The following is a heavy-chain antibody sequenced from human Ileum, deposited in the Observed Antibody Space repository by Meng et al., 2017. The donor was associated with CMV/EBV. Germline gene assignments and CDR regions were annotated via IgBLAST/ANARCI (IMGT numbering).Heavy chain of an antibody. V-gene: IGHV4-39*07. D-gene: IGHD5-12*01. CDR2: IYYSGST. J-gene: IGHJ5*02. CDR1: GDSISSGNYY. CDR3: VGDWGPYKSRGYFDP. Sequence: QVQLQESGPGLGTPSESLSLTCSVSGDSISSGNYYWGWIRQPPGKDLEWIGSIYYSGSTYDNPSLKSRVTMSVDPSKNQFSLRLSSVTAADTAIYYCVGDWGPYKSRGYFDPWGQGTLVTVSS.